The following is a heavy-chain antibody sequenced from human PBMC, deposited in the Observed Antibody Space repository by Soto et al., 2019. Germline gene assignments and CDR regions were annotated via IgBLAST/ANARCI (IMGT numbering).Heavy chain of an antibody. CDR2: IIPIFGTA. V-gene: IGHV1-69*13. D-gene: IGHD3-22*01. CDR1: AGAFSSYA. J-gene: IGHJ6*02. Sequence: AAAVKVSCKASAGAFSSYAISWVRPAPGQGLEWMGGIIPIFGTANYAQKFQGRVTITADESTSTAYMDLSSLRSEDTAVYNYARSEPRDQWYYDSSGYPRYYYYGMDVWGQGTTVTVSS. CDR3: ARSEPRDQWYYDSSGYPRYYYYGMDV.